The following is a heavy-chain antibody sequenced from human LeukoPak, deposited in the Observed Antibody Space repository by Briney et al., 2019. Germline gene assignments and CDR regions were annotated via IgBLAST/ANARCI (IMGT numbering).Heavy chain of an antibody. V-gene: IGHV3-30*04. J-gene: IGHJ4*02. CDR2: ISYDGSNT. CDR1: GFTLPSYA. CDR3: AKDDDSSVYYYPDY. Sequence: GGSLRLSCAASGFTLPSYAMHWVRQAPGKGLEWVAVISYDGSNTYYADSVKGRFTISRDNSKNTLYLQMNSLRAEDTAVYYCAKDDDSSVYYYPDYWGQGSLVTVSS. D-gene: IGHD3-22*01.